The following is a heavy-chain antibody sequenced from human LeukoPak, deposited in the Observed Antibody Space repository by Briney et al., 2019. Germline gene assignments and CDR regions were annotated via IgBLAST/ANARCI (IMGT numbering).Heavy chain of an antibody. CDR2: ISYDGSNK. CDR1: GFTFSSYA. J-gene: IGHJ4*02. V-gene: IGHV3-30-3*01. CDR3: ARAGWQS. D-gene: IGHD6-19*01. Sequence: GRSLRLSCAASGFTFSSYAMHWVRQAPGKGLEWVAVISYDGSNKYYADSVKGRFTIPRDNSKNTLYLQMNSLRAEDTAVYYCARAGWQSWGQGTLVTVSS.